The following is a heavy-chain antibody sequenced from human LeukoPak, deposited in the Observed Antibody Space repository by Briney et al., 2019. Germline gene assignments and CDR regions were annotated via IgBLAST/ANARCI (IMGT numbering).Heavy chain of an antibody. V-gene: IGHV3-23*01. Sequence: PGGSLRLSCAASGFTFSDYYMSWIRQAPGKGLEWVSTLSGSGITTYYADSVTGRFTISRDNSKNTLYLQMNSLRAEDTAVYYCAKGIYSSGWSYFDYWGHGTLVTVSS. J-gene: IGHJ4*01. CDR2: LSGSGITT. CDR3: AKGIYSSGWSYFDY. CDR1: GFTFSDYY. D-gene: IGHD6-19*01.